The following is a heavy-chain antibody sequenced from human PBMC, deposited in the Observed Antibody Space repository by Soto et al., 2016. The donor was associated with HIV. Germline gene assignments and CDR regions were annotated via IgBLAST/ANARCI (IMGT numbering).Heavy chain of an antibody. J-gene: IGHJ6*03. Sequence: EVQLVESGGDLVQPGGSLRLSCIASGFTFRNYWMHWVRQGPRRGLVWVSRINTDGSIRNYVGSVKGRFTISRDNAANTVYLEMNGLRAEDTAVYYCARVPRPSSGSYGLLFGYDYQYMDVWGKGATVTVSS. CDR3: ARVPRPSSGSYGLLFGYDYQYMDV. CDR2: INTDGSIR. CDR1: GFTFRNYW. V-gene: IGHV3-74*01. D-gene: IGHD1-26*01.